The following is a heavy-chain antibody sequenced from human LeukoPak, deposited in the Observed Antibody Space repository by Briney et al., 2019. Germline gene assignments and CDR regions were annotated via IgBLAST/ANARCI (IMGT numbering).Heavy chain of an antibody. J-gene: IGHJ4*02. CDR1: GYTFTSFG. CDR2: TGAYNGNT. V-gene: IGHV1-18*01. D-gene: IGHD6-13*01. CDR3: ARDQMNIAAAGAYFDY. Sequence: ASVKVSCKASGYTFTSFGISWVRQAPGQGLEWMGWTGAYNGNTKYGQKLQGRVTMTTDTSTSTAYMELRSLRSDDAAVYYCARDQMNIAAAGAYFDYWGQGTLVTVSS.